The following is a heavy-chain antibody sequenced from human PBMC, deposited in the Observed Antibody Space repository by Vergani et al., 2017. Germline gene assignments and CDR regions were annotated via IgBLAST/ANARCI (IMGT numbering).Heavy chain of an antibody. CDR1: GFTFSSYA. CDR2: ISGSGGST. J-gene: IGHJ4*02. Sequence: VQLLESGGGLVQPGGSLRLSCAASGFTFSSYAMSWVRQAPGTGLEGVSAISGSGGSTYYADAVKGRFTISRDNSKNTLYLQMNSLRAEDTAVYYCAKAGWGHFDYWGQGTLVTVSS. D-gene: IGHD6-19*01. CDR3: AKAGWGHFDY. V-gene: IGHV3-23*01.